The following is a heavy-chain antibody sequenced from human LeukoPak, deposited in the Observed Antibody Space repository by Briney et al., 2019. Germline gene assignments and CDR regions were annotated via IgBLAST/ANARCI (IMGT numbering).Heavy chain of an antibody. J-gene: IGHJ6*02. D-gene: IGHD4-17*01. CDR1: GFTVSSNY. Sequence: GGSLRLSCAASGFTVSSNYMSWVRQASGKGLEWVGRIRSKANSYATAYAASVKGRFTISRDDSKNTAYLQMNSLKTEDTAVYYCTSHDYGDYYYYGMDVWGQGTTVTVSS. CDR2: IRSKANSYAT. CDR3: TSHDYGDYYYYGMDV. V-gene: IGHV3-73*01.